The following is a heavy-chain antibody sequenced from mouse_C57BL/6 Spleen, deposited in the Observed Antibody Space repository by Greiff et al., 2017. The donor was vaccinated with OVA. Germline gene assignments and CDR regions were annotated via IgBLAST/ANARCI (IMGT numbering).Heavy chain of an antibody. J-gene: IGHJ4*01. V-gene: IGHV10-3*01. Sequence: EVQLVESGGGLVQPKGSLKLSCAASGFTFTTYAMHWVRQAPGQGLEWVARIRSKSSNSATYYAVSVKDRFTISRDDSQSMLYLQMNKLKTDDTAMYYGVRRNYDYAMDYWGQGTSVTVSS. CDR2: IRSKSSNSAT. D-gene: IGHD2-1*01. CDR3: VRRNYDYAMDY. CDR1: GFTFTTYA.